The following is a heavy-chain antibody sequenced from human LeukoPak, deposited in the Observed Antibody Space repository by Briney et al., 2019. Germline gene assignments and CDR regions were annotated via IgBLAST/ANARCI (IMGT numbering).Heavy chain of an antibody. Sequence: GESLKISCKGSGYSFTSFWIGWVRQTPGKGLEWMGIIYPGDSDTRYSPSFQGQVTISADKSVSTAYLQWSSLKASDTAMYYCASHTGYCSSMSCFHAFDIWGQGTMVTVSS. D-gene: IGHD2-2*01. V-gene: IGHV5-51*01. J-gene: IGHJ3*02. CDR3: ASHTGYCSSMSCFHAFDI. CDR1: GYSFTSFW. CDR2: IYPGDSDT.